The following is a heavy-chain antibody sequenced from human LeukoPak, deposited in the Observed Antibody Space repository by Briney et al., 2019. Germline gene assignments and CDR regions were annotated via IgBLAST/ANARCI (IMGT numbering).Heavy chain of an antibody. CDR2: ISTNGGGT. J-gene: IGHJ6*02. CDR3: AREIARIVSDYYYGMDV. V-gene: IGHV3-64*01. Sequence: GGSLRLSCAASGFTFSTYAMHWVRQTPGKGLEYVSAISTNGGGTYYANSVKGRFTISRDNSKNTLYLQMNSLRAEDTAVYYCAREIARIVSDYYYGMDVWGQGTTVTVSS. D-gene: IGHD1-26*01. CDR1: GFTFSTYA.